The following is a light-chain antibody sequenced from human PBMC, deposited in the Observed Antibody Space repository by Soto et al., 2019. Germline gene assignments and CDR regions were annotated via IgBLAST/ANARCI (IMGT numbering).Light chain of an antibody. CDR3: SSYSGSTAFYV. Sequence: ALTQPASVSGSPGQSITISCTGTSSDVGYYNFVSWYQQHPGKAPKLIIYEVSNRPSGVSNRFSASKSGNTASLTISGLQAEDEADYHCSSYSGSTAFYVFGTGTKVTVL. CDR2: EVS. J-gene: IGLJ1*01. CDR1: SSDVGYYNF. V-gene: IGLV2-14*01.